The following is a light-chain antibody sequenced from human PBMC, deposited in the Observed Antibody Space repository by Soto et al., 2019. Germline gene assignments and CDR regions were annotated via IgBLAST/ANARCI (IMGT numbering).Light chain of an antibody. V-gene: IGKV3-15*01. J-gene: IGKJ5*01. Sequence: IVMTQSPATLSVSPWERATLSCRAGQSVSSNLAWHQQKPGQAPRILMYDASTRATGIPARFSGSGSGTEFTLTISSLQSEDFAVYYCQQYNKWPPITFGQGTRLEI. CDR2: DAS. CDR3: QQYNKWPPIT. CDR1: QSVSSN.